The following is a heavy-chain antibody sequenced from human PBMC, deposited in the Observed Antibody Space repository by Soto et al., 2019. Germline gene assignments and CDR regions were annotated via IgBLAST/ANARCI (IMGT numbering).Heavy chain of an antibody. CDR1: GFTFSSYG. CDR3: AKAPTHCSCGSCRLDV. Sequence: QVQLVESGGGVVQPGRSLRLSCAASGFTFSSYGMHWVRQAPGKGLEWVAVISYDGSNKYYADSVKGRFTISRDNSKNTLYLQMNSLRAEDTSVYYCAKAPTHCSCGSCRLDVWGQGTTVTVSS. J-gene: IGHJ6*02. V-gene: IGHV3-30*18. CDR2: ISYDGSNK. D-gene: IGHD2-15*01.